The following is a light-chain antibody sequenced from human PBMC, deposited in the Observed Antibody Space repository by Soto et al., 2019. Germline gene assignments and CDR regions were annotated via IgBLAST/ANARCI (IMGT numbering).Light chain of an antibody. V-gene: IGLV1-51*01. Sequence: SVLTQPPSVSAAPGQKVTISFSGSSSNIGGNSVSWYQQLPGTAPKLLIYDDNKRPSGIPDRFSGSKSGTSATLGITGFQTGDEADYYCGSWDSRLSAYVFGTGTKVNVL. CDR2: DDN. CDR1: SSNIGGNS. J-gene: IGLJ1*01. CDR3: GSWDSRLSAYV.